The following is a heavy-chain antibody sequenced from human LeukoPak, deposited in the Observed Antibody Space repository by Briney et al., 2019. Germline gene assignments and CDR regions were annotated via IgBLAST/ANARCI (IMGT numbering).Heavy chain of an antibody. D-gene: IGHD3-10*01. V-gene: IGHV3-53*01. CDR3: ARDPMVRGVPTYYFDY. CDR2: IYSGGST. J-gene: IGHJ4*02. CDR1: GFTVSSNY. Sequence: GGSLRLSCAASGFTVSSNYMSWVRQAPGKGLEWVSVIYSGGSTYYADSVKGRFTISRDNSKNTLYLQMNSLRAEDTAVYYCARDPMVRGVPTYYFDYWGQGTLVAVSS.